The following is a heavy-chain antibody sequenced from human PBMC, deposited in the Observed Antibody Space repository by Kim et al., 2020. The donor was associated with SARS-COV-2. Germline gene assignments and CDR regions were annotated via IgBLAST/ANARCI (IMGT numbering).Heavy chain of an antibody. J-gene: IGHJ3*02. CDR3: TTDATAQGLYNWNDDSDFDI. CDR1: GFTFSNAW. D-gene: IGHD1-1*01. Sequence: GGSLRLSCAASGFTFSNAWMSWVRQAPGKGLEWVGRIKSKTDGGTTDYAAPVKGRFTISRDDSKNTLYLQMNSLKTEDTAVYYCTTDATAQGLYNWNDDSDFDIWGQGTMVTVSS. CDR2: IKSKTDGGTT. V-gene: IGHV3-15*01.